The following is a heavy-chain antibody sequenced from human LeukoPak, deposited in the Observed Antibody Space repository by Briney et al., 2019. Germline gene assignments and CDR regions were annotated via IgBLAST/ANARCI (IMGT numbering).Heavy chain of an antibody. CDR1: GYTFTSYA. CDR3: ARDHCCGGSCYYSGDY. D-gene: IGHD2-15*01. Sequence: ASVKVSCKASGYTFTSYAMHWVRQAPGQRLEWMGWINAGNGNTKYSQKFQGRVTITRDTSASTAYMELSSLRSEDTAVYYCARDHCCGGSCYYSGDYWGQGTLVTGSS. J-gene: IGHJ4*02. CDR2: INAGNGNT. V-gene: IGHV1-3*01.